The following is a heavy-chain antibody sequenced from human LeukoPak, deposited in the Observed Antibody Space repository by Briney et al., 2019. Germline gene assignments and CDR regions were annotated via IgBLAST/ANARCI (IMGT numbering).Heavy chain of an antibody. CDR3: ASQGPHYDFWSGYSNWFDP. D-gene: IGHD3-3*01. V-gene: IGHV1-2*06. CDR2: TNPNSGGT. CDR1: GYTFTGYY. J-gene: IGHJ5*02. Sequence: ASVKVSCKASGYTFTGYYMHWVRQAPGQGLEWMGRTNPNSGGTNYAQKFQGRVTMTRDTSISTAYTELSRPRSDDTAVYYCASQGPHYDFWSGYSNWFDPWGQGTLVTVSS.